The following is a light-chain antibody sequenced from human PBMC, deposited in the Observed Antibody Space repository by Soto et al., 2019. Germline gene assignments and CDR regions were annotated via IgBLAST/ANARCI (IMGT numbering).Light chain of an antibody. J-gene: IGKJ3*01. CDR3: LQHYSYPFT. V-gene: IGKV1-17*03. Sequence: DIQMTQSPSAMSASIGDRVTITCRASQGINTDLAWFQQKPGKVPKRLIYAASSLQSGVPSRFSDSGSGTEFTLTISSLQPEDFAIYYCLQHYSYPFTFGPGTKVDIK. CDR1: QGINTD. CDR2: AAS.